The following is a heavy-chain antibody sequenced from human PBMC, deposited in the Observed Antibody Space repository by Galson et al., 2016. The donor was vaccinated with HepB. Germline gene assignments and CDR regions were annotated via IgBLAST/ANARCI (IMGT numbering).Heavy chain of an antibody. CDR2: INAYNGNT. D-gene: IGHD6-19*01. J-gene: IGHJ6*02. Sequence: SVKVSCKASGYTFTSYSITWVRQAPGQGLEWMGWINAYNGNTNYAQKLQGRVTMTTDTSTSTAYMEMKSLRSDDTAAYYCARGGGSAVRTLDVWGQGTTVTVSS. CDR1: GYTFTSYS. V-gene: IGHV1-18*01. CDR3: ARGGGSAVRTLDV.